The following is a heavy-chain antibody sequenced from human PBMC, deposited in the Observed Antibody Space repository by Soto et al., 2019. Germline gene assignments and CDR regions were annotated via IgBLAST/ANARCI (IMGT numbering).Heavy chain of an antibody. CDR2: FNTYNGNT. J-gene: IGHJ4*02. D-gene: IGHD5-18*01. V-gene: IGHV1-18*01. CDR1: GYTFSSYG. Sequence: QVQLVQSGAEVKKPGASVKVSCKASGYTFSSYGITWVRQAPGQRLEWMGWFNTYNGNTNYAQKFQGRVTMITDTSTSTAYMELRSLRSDDTAVYYCARERGGYSYGDYWGQGALVTVSS. CDR3: ARERGGYSYGDY.